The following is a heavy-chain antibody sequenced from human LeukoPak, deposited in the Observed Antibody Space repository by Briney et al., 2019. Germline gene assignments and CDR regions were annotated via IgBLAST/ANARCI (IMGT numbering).Heavy chain of an antibody. CDR2: IYFGDNT. J-gene: IGHJ4*02. D-gene: IGHD3-9*01. Sequence: SSETLSLTCTVSGGSISSTSYYRGWIRQPPGKGLEWIGSIYFGDNTYYNPSLKSRVTISVDTSKNQFSLKLTSVTAADTAVYYCVRGNFDWLAFDYWGQGTLVTVSS. V-gene: IGHV4-39*07. CDR1: GGSISSTSYY. CDR3: VRGNFDWLAFDY.